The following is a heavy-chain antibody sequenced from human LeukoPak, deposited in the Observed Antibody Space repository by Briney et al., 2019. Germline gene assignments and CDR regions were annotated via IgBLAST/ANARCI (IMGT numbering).Heavy chain of an antibody. D-gene: IGHD2-15*01. CDR3: ASYCSGGSCLHYYYGMDV. J-gene: IGHJ6*02. CDR2: ISSSSSYI. Sequence: GGSLRLSCAASGFTSSSYSMNWVRQAPGKGLEWVSSISSSSSYIYYADSVKGRFTISRDNAKNSLYLQMNSLRAEDTAVYYCASYCSGGSCLHYYYGMDVWGQGTTVTVSS. V-gene: IGHV3-21*01. CDR1: GFTSSSYS.